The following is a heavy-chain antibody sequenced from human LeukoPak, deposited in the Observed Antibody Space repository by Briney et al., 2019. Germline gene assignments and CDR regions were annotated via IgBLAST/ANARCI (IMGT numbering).Heavy chain of an antibody. D-gene: IGHD3-10*01. Sequence: GESLKISCKGSGFTFSSFYIGWVRQMPGKGLEWMGIIYPYDSDTRYGPSFQGQVTISVDMSISTAYLQWNSLKASDTAIYYCARRRGGSGAYYVDYWGQGTQVTVSS. CDR1: GFTFSSFY. J-gene: IGHJ4*02. CDR3: ARRRGGSGAYYVDY. CDR2: IYPYDSDT. V-gene: IGHV5-51*01.